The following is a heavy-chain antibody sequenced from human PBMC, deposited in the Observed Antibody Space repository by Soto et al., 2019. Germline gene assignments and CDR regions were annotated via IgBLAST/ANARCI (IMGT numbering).Heavy chain of an antibody. V-gene: IGHV4-31*03. D-gene: IGHD2-2*01. J-gene: IGHJ6*03. CDR3: ARGPPRLVPAGNYYMDV. CDR1: GVSISSAGYY. CDR2: IYYRGRT. Sequence: SDTLSLTCTFSGVSISSAGYYWSWIRQHPGKGLEWIGYIYYRGRTYYNPSLKSRVTISVDTSKNQFSLKLSSVTAADTAVYYCARGPPRLVPAGNYYMDVWGKGTTVT.